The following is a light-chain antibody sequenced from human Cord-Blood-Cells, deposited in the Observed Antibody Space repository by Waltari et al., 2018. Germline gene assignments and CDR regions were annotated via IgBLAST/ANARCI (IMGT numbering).Light chain of an antibody. CDR3: QQYGSSPFT. CDR2: GAS. V-gene: IGKV3-20*01. CDR1: QSVSRSY. Sequence: ELVLTQSPGTLSLSPGERATLSCRASQSVSRSYLAWYQQKPGQAPRLRSYGASSRATGIPDRFSVSGSGTDYTVTISRLGPEDFAVYYWQQYGSSPFTFGPGTKVDIK. J-gene: IGKJ3*01.